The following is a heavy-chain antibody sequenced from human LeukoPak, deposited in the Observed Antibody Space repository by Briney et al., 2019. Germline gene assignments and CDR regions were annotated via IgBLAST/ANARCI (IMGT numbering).Heavy chain of an antibody. CDR2: IYYSGST. Sequence: SETLSLICTVSGGSISSSSYYWGWIRQPPGKGLEWIGNIYYSGSTFYNPSLKSRVTISVDTSKNQFSLKLTSVTAADTAVYYCARVPTITFFDYWGQGTLVTVSS. V-gene: IGHV4-39*07. D-gene: IGHD3-10*01. CDR1: GGSISSSSYY. CDR3: ARVPTITFFDY. J-gene: IGHJ4*02.